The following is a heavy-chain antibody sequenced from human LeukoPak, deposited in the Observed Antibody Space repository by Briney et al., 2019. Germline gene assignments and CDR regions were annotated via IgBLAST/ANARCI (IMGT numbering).Heavy chain of an antibody. J-gene: IGHJ5*02. V-gene: IGHV4-38-2*01. CDR2: IYHSGST. CDR1: GYSISSGYY. D-gene: IGHD2-2*01. CDR3: ASPPQYCSSTSCYDNWFDP. Sequence: SETLSLTCAVSGYSISSGYYGGWIRQPPGKGLEWIGSIYHSGSTYYNPSLKSRVTISVDTSKNQFSLKLSSVTAADTAVYYCASPPQYCSSTSCYDNWFDPWGQGTLVTVSS.